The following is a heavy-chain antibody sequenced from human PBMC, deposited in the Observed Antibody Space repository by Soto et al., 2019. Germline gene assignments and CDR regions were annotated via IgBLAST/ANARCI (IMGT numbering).Heavy chain of an antibody. Sequence: SETLSLTCTVSGASIRSSYWTWIRQPPGKGLEWIGYIYYSGGTNYNPSLKSRVTISVDTSKNQFSLKLSSVTAADTAVYYCARALKGYCSCGRCHNWFDPWGQGTLVTVSA. J-gene: IGHJ5*02. V-gene: IGHV4-59*01. CDR2: IYYSGGT. CDR3: ARALKGYCSCGRCHNWFDP. CDR1: GASIRSSY. D-gene: IGHD2-15*01.